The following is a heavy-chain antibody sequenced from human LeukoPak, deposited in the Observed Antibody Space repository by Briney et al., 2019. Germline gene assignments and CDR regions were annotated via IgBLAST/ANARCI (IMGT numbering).Heavy chain of an antibody. V-gene: IGHV3-48*02. Sequence: GGSLRLSCAASGFTFSSYAMSWVRQAPGKGLEWVSYISSSSTIYYADSVKGRFTISRDNAKNSLYLQMNSLRDEDTAVYYCARFSGYGDFDYWGQGTLVTVSS. CDR1: GFTFSSYA. D-gene: IGHD5-12*01. J-gene: IGHJ4*02. CDR2: ISSSSTI. CDR3: ARFSGYGDFDY.